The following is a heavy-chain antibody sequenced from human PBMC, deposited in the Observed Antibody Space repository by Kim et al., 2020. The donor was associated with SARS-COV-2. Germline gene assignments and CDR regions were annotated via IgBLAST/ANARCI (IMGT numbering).Heavy chain of an antibody. CDR3: ARGQRDGSSHCEL. V-gene: IGHV1-2*06. J-gene: IGHJ4*02. CDR2: IHPNSGDT. D-gene: IGHD1-26*01. CDR1: GYTFTDYY. Sequence: ASVKVSCKASGYTFTDYYIHWVRQAPGQGLEWMGRIHPNSGDTDYVQKFRDRVTMTRDTSVTTTYMEMSTLRSDDTAVFYCARGQRDGSSHCELWGQGTLVTVSS.